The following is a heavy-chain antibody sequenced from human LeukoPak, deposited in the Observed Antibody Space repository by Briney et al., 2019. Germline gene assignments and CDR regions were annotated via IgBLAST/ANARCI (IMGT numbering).Heavy chain of an antibody. D-gene: IGHD6-6*01. Sequence: GGSLRLSCAASGFTFSSYGMHWVRQAPGKGLEWVAFIRYDGSYKYYADSVKGRFTISRDNSKNSLYLQMNSLRAEDTAVYYCVRDRSRGSSSGRVDYWGQGTLVTVSS. CDR3: VRDRSRGSSSGRVDY. J-gene: IGHJ4*02. V-gene: IGHV3-30*02. CDR1: GFTFSSYG. CDR2: IRYDGSYK.